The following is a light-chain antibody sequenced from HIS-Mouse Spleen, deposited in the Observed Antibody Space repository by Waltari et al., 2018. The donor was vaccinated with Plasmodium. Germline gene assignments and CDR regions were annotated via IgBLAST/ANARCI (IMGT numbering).Light chain of an antibody. J-gene: IGLJ3*02. CDR1: AFPTKY. V-gene: IGLV3-10*01. CDR2: EDS. CDR3: YSTDSSGNHRV. Sequence: SYELTQPPSVSVSPGQTARITCPGDAFPTKYAYWYPQKPGQAPVLVIYEDSKRPPGIPERFSGSSSGTMATLTISGAQVEDEADYYCYSTDSSGNHRVFGGGTKLTVL.